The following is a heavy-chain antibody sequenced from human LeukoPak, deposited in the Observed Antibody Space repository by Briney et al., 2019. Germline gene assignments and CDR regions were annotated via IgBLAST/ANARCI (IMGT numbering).Heavy chain of an antibody. Sequence: SETLSLTCSVSGGSISSSGHYWGWIRQSPGKGLEWIGSFYYSATSYYNPSLKSRVTISVDTSKNQFSLKLSSVTAADTAVYYCARAPPAYCSSTSCSLFDPWGQGTLVTVSS. J-gene: IGHJ5*02. V-gene: IGHV4-39*07. D-gene: IGHD2-2*01. CDR3: ARAPPAYCSSTSCSLFDP. CDR2: FYYSATS. CDR1: GGSISSSGHY.